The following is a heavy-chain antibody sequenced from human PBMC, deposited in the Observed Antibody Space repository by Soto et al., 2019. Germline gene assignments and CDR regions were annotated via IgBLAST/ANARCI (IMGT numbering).Heavy chain of an antibody. Sequence: PSETLSLTCTVSGGSISSSSYYWGWIRQPPGKGLEWIGSIYYSGSTYYNPSLKSRVTISVDTSKNQFSLKLSSVTAADTAVYYCARRHYGVRGVQRDQKSPDYYYGMDVWGQGTTVTVSS. CDR2: IYYSGST. V-gene: IGHV4-39*01. CDR1: GGSISSSSYY. D-gene: IGHD3-10*01. J-gene: IGHJ6*02. CDR3: ARRHYGVRGVQRDQKSPDYYYGMDV.